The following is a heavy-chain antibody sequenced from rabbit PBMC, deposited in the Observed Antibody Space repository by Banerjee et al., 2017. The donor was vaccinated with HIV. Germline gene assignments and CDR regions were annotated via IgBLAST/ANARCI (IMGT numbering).Heavy chain of an antibody. D-gene: IGHD8-1*01. CDR3: ASFRYAGSSYLYPFNL. J-gene: IGHJ4*01. CDR1: GFSFSSSYY. CDR2: IYNGDGST. Sequence: EESGGDLVKPGASLTLTCTASGFSFSSSYYMCWVRQAPGKGPEWIACIYNGDGSTYYASWVNGRFTISRSTSLNTVTLQMTSLTAADTATYFCASFRYAGSSYLYPFNLWGPGTLVTVS. V-gene: IGHV1S47*01.